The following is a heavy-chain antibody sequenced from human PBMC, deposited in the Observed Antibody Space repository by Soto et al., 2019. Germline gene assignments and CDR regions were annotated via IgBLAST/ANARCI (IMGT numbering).Heavy chain of an antibody. V-gene: IGHV3-30*18. J-gene: IGHJ6*02. CDR1: GFTFSSYG. D-gene: IGHD6-13*01. CDR3: AKDLSGSLPGRSSWYYYYYGMDV. CDR2: ISYDGSNK. Sequence: GGSLRLSCAASGFTFSSYGMHWVRQAPGKGLEWVAVISYDGSNKYYADSVKGRFTISRDNSKNTLYLQMNSLRAEDTAVYYCAKDLSGSLPGRSSWYYYYYGMDVWGQGTTVTVSS.